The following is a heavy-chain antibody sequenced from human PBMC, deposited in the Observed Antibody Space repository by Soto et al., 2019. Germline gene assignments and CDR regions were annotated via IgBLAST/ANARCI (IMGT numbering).Heavy chain of an antibody. CDR1: RFTFSSYG. J-gene: IGHJ3*02. CDR2: IWYDGSNK. CDR3: ARGENYYDSSGYYLLGAFDI. Sequence: GGSLRLSCAASRFTFSSYGMHWVRQAPGKGLEWVAVIWYDGSNKYYADPVKGRFTISRDNSKNTLYLQMNSLRAEDTAVYYCARGENYYDSSGYYLLGAFDIWGQGTMVTVSS. D-gene: IGHD3-22*01. V-gene: IGHV3-33*01.